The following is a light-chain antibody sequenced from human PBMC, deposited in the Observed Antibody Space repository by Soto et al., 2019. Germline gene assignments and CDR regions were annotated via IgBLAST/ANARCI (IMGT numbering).Light chain of an antibody. Sequence: DIQMTQSPSSLSASVGYIVTITCRASQGITKYLAWYQQKPGKVPNLLIHTASTLQSGVPSRFSGSGSGTDFTLTISSLQPEDFATYYCQQSYSTSWTFGQGTKVDIK. CDR1: QGITKY. CDR2: TAS. V-gene: IGKV1-27*01. CDR3: QQSYSTSWT. J-gene: IGKJ1*01.